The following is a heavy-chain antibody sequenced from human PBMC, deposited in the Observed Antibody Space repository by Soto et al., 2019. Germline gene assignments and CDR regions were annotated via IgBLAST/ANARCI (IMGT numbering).Heavy chain of an antibody. V-gene: IGHV4-31*03. CDR3: ARDYCSGGSCYFDY. D-gene: IGHD2-15*01. J-gene: IGHJ4*02. CDR1: GGSISSSGYY. Sequence: QVQLQESGPGLVKPSQTLSLTCTVSGGSISSSGYYWSWIRQHPGKGLEWIGYIYYSGNTYYNPSLKSRVTISLHTSKNQFSLKLSSVTAADTAVYYCARDYCSGGSCYFDYWGQGPLVTVSS. CDR2: IYYSGNT.